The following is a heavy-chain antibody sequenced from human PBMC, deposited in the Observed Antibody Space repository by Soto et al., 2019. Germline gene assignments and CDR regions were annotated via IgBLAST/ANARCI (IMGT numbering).Heavy chain of an antibody. J-gene: IGHJ1*01. CDR2: IYWDDDK. D-gene: IGHD4-17*01. CDR3: AYSPPATVTTSAEYFQH. CDR1: AFSLSTSGVG. Sequence: QITLKESGPTLVKPTQTLTLTCTFSAFSLSTSGVGVGWIRQPPGKALEWLALIYWDDDKRYSPSLKSRLTITKDTSKNQVVLTMTNMDPVDTATYYCAYSPPATVTTSAEYFQHWGQGTLVTVSS. V-gene: IGHV2-5*02.